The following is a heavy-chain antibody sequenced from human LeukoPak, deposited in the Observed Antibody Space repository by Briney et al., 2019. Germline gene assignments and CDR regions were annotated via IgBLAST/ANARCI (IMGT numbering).Heavy chain of an antibody. CDR1: GFTFDTYS. V-gene: IGHV3-21*04. CDR3: AKMKVGGSSGYYYGY. Sequence: GGSLRLSCAASGFTFDTYSMNWVRQAPGKGLEWVSSISSSSSYIYSADSVKGRFTISRDNSKNTLYLQMNSLRAEDTAVYYCAKMKVGGSSGYYYGYWGQGTLVTVSS. J-gene: IGHJ4*02. D-gene: IGHD3-22*01. CDR2: ISSSSSYI.